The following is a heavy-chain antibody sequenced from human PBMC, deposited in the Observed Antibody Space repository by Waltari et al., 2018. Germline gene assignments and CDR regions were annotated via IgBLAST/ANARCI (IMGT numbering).Heavy chain of an antibody. CDR2: IYYSGST. J-gene: IGHJ4*02. CDR3: ARGGGYYGSGSDRPSADY. V-gene: IGHV4-39*07. D-gene: IGHD3-10*01. CDR1: GGSISSSSYY. Sequence: QLQLQESGPGLVKPSETLSLTCTVSGGSISSSSYYWGWLRQPPGKGLEWIGSIYYSGSTYYNPSLKSRVTISVDTSKNQFSLKLSSVTAADTAVYYCARGGGYYGSGSDRPSADYWGQGTLVTVSS.